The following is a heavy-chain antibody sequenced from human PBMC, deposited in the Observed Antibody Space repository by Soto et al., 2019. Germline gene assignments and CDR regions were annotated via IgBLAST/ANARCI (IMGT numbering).Heavy chain of an antibody. CDR3: ARGSAPYYDILTGYYDYYYYYYMDV. D-gene: IGHD3-9*01. CDR1: GFTFSSYD. J-gene: IGHJ6*03. CDR2: IGTAGDT. Sequence: GGSLRLSCAASGFTFSSYDMHWGRQATGKGLEWVSAIGTAGDTYYPGSVKGRFTISRENAKNSLYLQMNSLRAGDTAVYYCARGSAPYYDILTGYYDYYYYYYMDVWGKGTTVTVSS. V-gene: IGHV3-13*01.